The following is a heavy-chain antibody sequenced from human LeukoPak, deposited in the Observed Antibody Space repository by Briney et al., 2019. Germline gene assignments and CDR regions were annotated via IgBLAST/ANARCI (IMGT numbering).Heavy chain of an antibody. V-gene: IGHV4-59*12. Sequence: SETLSLTCTVSGGSISSYYWSWIRQPPGKGLEWTGYIYYSGSTNYNPSLKSRVAISVDTSKNQFSLKLSSVTAADTAVYYCARDLGGLVYGDYSLGAFDIWGQGTKVTVSS. CDR2: IYYSGST. J-gene: IGHJ3*02. CDR3: ARDLGGLVYGDYSLGAFDI. CDR1: GGSISSYY. D-gene: IGHD4-17*01.